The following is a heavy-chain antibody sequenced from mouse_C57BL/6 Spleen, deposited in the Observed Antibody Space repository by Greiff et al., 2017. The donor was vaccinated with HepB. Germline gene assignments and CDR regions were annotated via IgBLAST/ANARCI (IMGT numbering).Heavy chain of an antibody. CDR1: GYTFTSYW. CDR2: IDPSDSYT. CDR3: ARPLSAYAMDY. Sequence: VQLQQPGAELVRPGTSVKLSCKASGYTFTSYWMHWVKQRPGQGLEWIGVIDPSDSYTNYNQKFKGKATLTVDTSSSTAYMQLSSLTSEDSAVYYCARPLSAYAMDYWGQGTSVTVSS. V-gene: IGHV1-59*01. J-gene: IGHJ4*01.